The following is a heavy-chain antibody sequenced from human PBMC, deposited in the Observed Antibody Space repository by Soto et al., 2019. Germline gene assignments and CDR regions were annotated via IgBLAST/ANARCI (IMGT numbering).Heavy chain of an antibody. V-gene: IGHV3-23*01. CDR3: ATFHYGDSSGYPHYFDY. CDR1: GFTFSSYA. J-gene: IGHJ4*02. D-gene: IGHD3-22*01. CDR2: ISGSGGST. Sequence: GGSLRLSCAASGFTFSSYAMSWVRQAPGKGLEWVSGISGSGGSTYYADSVKGRFTISRDNSKNTLYLQMNSLRAEDTAVYYCATFHYGDSSGYPHYFDYWGQGTQVTVSS.